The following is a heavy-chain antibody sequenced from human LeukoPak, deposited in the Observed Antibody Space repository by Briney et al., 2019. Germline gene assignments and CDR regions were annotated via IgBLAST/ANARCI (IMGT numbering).Heavy chain of an antibody. D-gene: IGHD1-26*01. J-gene: IGHJ4*02. Sequence: GGSLRLSCAASGFTFNTYSMNWVRQAPGKGLEWVSSISGSSNYIWYADSVKGRFTISRDNAKNSLYLQMDSLRAEDTAVYYCARDEWELPPHYFDYWGQGTLVTVSS. V-gene: IGHV3-21*01. CDR2: ISGSSNYI. CDR3: ARDEWELPPHYFDY. CDR1: GFTFNTYS.